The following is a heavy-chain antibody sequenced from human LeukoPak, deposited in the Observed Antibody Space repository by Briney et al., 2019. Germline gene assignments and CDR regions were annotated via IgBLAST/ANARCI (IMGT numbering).Heavy chain of an antibody. CDR1: GGSISSSSYY. CDR3: ARRDYYGDYGAFDI. D-gene: IGHD4-17*01. V-gene: IGHV4-39*01. Sequence: SETLSLTCTVSGGSISSSSYYWGWIRQPPGKGLEWIGSIYYSGSTYYNPSLKSRVTISVDTSKNQFSLKLSSVTAADTAVYYCARRDYYGDYGAFDIWGQGAMVTVSS. J-gene: IGHJ3*02. CDR2: IYYSGST.